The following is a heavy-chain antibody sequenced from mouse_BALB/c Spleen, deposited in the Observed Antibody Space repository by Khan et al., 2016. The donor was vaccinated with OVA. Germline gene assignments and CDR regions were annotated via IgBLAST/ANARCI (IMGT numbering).Heavy chain of an antibody. CDR2: IYPGTDNS. CDR3: AREEALYHFDH. CDR1: GYILTSYW. J-gene: IGHJ2*01. Sequence: QVQLQQSGAELVRPGASVKLSCKTSGYILTSYWIHWVKQRSGQGLEWIARIYPGTDNSYYNEKFKDKATLTADKSSSTAYMQLSSLTSEDSDVYFWAREEALYHFDHWGQGTTLTVSS. V-gene: IGHV1S132*01.